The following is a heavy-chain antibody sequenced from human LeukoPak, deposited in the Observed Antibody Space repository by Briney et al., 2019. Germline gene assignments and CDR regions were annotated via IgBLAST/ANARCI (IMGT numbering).Heavy chain of an antibody. D-gene: IGHD2/OR15-2a*01. CDR1: GNYW. CDR2: INSDGSWT. V-gene: IGHV3-74*01. J-gene: IGHJ4*02. CDR3: VSFYEAY. Sequence: GGSLRLSCAASGNYWMHWVRQAPGKGLVWVSHINSDGSWTSYADSVKGRFTISKDNAKNTVYLQMNNLRAEDTAVYYCVSFYEAYWGRGILVTVSS.